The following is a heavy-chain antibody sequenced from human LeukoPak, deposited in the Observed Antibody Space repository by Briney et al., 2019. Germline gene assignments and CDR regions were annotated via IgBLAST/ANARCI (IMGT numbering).Heavy chain of an antibody. CDR2: IYYSGST. CDR3: ARGPYSYDSSGAFDI. V-gene: IGHV4-59*08. D-gene: IGHD3-22*01. CDR1: GGSISSYY. Sequence: SETLSLTCTVSGGSISSYYWSWIRQPPGRGLEWIGYIYYSGSTNYNPSLKSRVTISVDTSKNQFSLKLSSVTAADTAVYFCARGPYSYDSSGAFDIWGQGTMVTVSS. J-gene: IGHJ3*02.